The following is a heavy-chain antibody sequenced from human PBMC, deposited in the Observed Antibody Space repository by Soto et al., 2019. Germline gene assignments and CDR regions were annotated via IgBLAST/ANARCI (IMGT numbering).Heavy chain of an antibody. CDR1: GGSISSGGYY. J-gene: IGHJ1*01. D-gene: IGHD2-15*01. CDR3: ASSQYCSGGSCYLVRH. V-gene: IGHV4-31*03. Sequence: PSETLSLTCTVSGGSISSGGYYWSWIRQHPGKGLEWIGYIYYSGSAYYNPSLKSRVTISVDTSKNQFSLKLSSVTAADTAVYYCASSQYCSGGSCYLVRHWDQGTLVTVSS. CDR2: IYYSGSA.